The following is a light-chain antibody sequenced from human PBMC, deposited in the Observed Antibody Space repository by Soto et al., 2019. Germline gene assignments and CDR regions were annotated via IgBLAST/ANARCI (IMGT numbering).Light chain of an antibody. CDR3: CSYAGSYTWV. V-gene: IGLV2-11*01. CDR2: DVS. CDR1: SSDVGDYNY. J-gene: IGLJ3*02. Sequence: QFALTQPRSVSGSPGQSVTISCTGTSSDVGDYNYVSWYQQHPGKAPKLMIYDVSERPSGVPDRFSGSKSGNTASLTISGLQAEDEADYYCCSYAGSYTWVFGGGTKLTVL.